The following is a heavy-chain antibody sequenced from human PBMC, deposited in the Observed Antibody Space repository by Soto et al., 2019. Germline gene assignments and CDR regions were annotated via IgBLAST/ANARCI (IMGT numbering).Heavy chain of an antibody. Sequence: PSETLSLTCAVYGGSFSGYYWSWIRQPPGKGLEWIGEINHSGSTNYNPSLKSRVTISVDTSKNQFSLKLSSVTAADTAVYYCASRDIVTTAFDYWGQGTLVTVSS. D-gene: IGHD5-12*01. CDR3: ASRDIVTTAFDY. V-gene: IGHV4-34*01. CDR1: GGSFSGYY. J-gene: IGHJ4*02. CDR2: INHSGST.